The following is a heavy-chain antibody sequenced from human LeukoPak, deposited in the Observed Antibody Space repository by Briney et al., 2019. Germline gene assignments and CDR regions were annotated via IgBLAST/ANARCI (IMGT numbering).Heavy chain of an antibody. CDR3: ARCRDYDFWSGSAVDY. V-gene: IGHV3-30-3*01. CDR2: ISYDGTNT. J-gene: IGHJ4*02. Sequence: GRSLRLSCAASGFIFSSYAMHWVRQAPGKGLEWVAVISYDGTNTDYADSVKGRFTISRDNSKNALYLQMNSLRAEDTAVYYCARCRDYDFWSGSAVDYWGQGTLVTVSS. D-gene: IGHD3-3*01. CDR1: GFIFSSYA.